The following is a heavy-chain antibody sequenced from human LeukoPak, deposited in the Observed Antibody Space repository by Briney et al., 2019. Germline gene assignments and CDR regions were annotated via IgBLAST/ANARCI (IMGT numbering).Heavy chain of an antibody. V-gene: IGHV1-18*01. Sequence: GSVKVSCKASGGTFSSYAISWVRQAPGQGLEWMGWIRAYNGNKNYAQKLQGRVPMTTDTSTSTAYMELRSLRSDDTAVYYCARFLGPGYFDYWGQGTLVTVSS. J-gene: IGHJ4*02. CDR1: GGTFSSYA. CDR3: ARFLGPGYFDY. CDR2: IRAYNGNK. D-gene: IGHD6-13*01.